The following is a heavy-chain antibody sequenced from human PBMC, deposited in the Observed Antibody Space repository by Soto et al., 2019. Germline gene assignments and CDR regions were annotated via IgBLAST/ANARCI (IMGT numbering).Heavy chain of an antibody. J-gene: IGHJ6*02. CDR3: ASTAGVWFGELLLADYYGMDV. Sequence: PGGSLRLSCAASGFAVSSNYMSWVRQAPGKGLEWVSVIYSGGSTYYADSVKGRFTISRDNSKNTLYLQMNSLRAEDTAVYYCASTAGVWFGELLLADYYGMDVWGQGTTVTVSS. CDR2: IYSGGST. V-gene: IGHV3-66*01. D-gene: IGHD3-10*01. CDR1: GFAVSSNY.